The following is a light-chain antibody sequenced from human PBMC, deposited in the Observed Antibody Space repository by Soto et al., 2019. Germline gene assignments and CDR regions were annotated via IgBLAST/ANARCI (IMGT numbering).Light chain of an antibody. CDR1: QSVGRDY. Sequence: EIVLTQSPGTLSLSPGERATLACRASQSVGRDYLAWYQQKPGQAPRLLIYGASSRATGAPDRFSGSGSGTDFTLTISRLEPEDFAVYHCQQYITAPETFGPGTKVEIK. CDR2: GAS. V-gene: IGKV3-20*01. CDR3: QQYITAPET. J-gene: IGKJ1*01.